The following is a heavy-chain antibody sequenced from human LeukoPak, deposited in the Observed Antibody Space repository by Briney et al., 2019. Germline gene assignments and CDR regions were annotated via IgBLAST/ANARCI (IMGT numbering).Heavy chain of an antibody. D-gene: IGHD4-17*01. CDR1: GFTFSSYT. CDR2: ISYDGSNK. Sequence: GGSLRLSCAASGFTFSSYTMDWARQAPGKGLEWVAVISYDGSNKYYVDSVKGRFTISRDNPKNTLYLQMNSLRAEDTAVYYCAKDHSVTTAYWYFDLWGRGTLVTVSS. J-gene: IGHJ2*01. V-gene: IGHV3-30*18. CDR3: AKDHSVTTAYWYFDL.